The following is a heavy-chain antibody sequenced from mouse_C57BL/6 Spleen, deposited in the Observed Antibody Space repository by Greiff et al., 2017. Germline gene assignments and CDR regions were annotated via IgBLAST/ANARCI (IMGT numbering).Heavy chain of an antibody. Sequence: EVTLVESGGGLVKPGGSLKLSCAASGFTFSSYTMSWVRQTPEKRLEWVATISGGGGNTYYPDSVKGRFTISRANAKNTLYLQMSSLRSNDTAFYYCARRENYGSFFDYWGQGTTLTVSS. CDR3: ARRENYGSFFDY. CDR2: ISGGGGNT. V-gene: IGHV5-9*01. J-gene: IGHJ2*01. CDR1: GFTFSSYT. D-gene: IGHD1-1*01.